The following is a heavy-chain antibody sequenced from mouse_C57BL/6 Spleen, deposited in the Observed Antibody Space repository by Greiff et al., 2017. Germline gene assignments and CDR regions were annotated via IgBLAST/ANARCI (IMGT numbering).Heavy chain of an antibody. V-gene: IGHV1-43*01. CDR1: GYSFTGYY. CDR3: ARGAGYGNAWFAY. Sequence: EVQLQQSGPELVKPGASVKISCKASGYSFTGYYMHWVKQSSEKSLEWIGEINPSTGGTSYNQKFKGKATLTVDKSSSTAYMQLKSLTSEDSAVYYGARGAGYGNAWFAYWGQGTLVTVSA. CDR2: INPSTGGT. J-gene: IGHJ3*01. D-gene: IGHD2-1*01.